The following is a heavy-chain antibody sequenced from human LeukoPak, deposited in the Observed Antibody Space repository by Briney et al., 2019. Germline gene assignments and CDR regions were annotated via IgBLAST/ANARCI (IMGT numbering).Heavy chain of an antibody. CDR3: ARGEYMVVVLTPFDY. Sequence: GSLRLSCAASGFTFSSYRMNWVRQVPGKGLEWVGIMYYSGTAHYNPSLRSRVTISGDTSKNQFSLRLSSVTAADTAVYFCARGEYMVVVLTPFDYWGQGSLVTVSS. D-gene: IGHD3-22*01. CDR1: GFTFSSYR. CDR2: MYYSGTA. V-gene: IGHV4-4*01. J-gene: IGHJ4*02.